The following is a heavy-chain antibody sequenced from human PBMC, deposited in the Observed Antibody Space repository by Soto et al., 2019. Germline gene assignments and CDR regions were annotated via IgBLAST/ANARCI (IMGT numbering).Heavy chain of an antibody. V-gene: IGHV3-30*18. Sequence: QVQLVESGGGVVQPGTSLRLSCAASGFTFSSYGMHWVRQAPGKGLEWVAVISYNGGKKYYGDSVKGRFTISRDNSEKMMYLQMNRLRAEDTAVYYCAKDHVGYYNSMDVWGQGTTVTVSS. CDR2: ISYNGGKK. J-gene: IGHJ6*02. CDR1: GFTFSSYG. D-gene: IGHD3-10*01. CDR3: AKDHVGYYNSMDV.